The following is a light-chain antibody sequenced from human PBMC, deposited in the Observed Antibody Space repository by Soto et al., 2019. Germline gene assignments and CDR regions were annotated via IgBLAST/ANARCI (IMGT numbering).Light chain of an antibody. J-gene: IGKJ2*01. CDR2: GIS. CDR3: QQYSTLPHT. CDR1: QSVTNRY. Sequence: ENVLTQSPGILSLSPGERATLSCRATQSVTNRYFAWYQQKPGQDPRLLIYGISSRATDIPDRFSGSGSGTDFTLTISRLEPEDFVVYYCQQYSTLPHTFGQGTKLEVK. V-gene: IGKV3-20*01.